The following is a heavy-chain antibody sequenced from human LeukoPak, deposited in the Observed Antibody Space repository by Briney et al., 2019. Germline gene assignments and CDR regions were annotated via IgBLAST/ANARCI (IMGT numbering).Heavy chain of an antibody. CDR1: GFTFSSYG. CDR3: ARRMATDAFDI. CDR2: IWYDGSNK. D-gene: IGHD5-24*01. V-gene: IGHV3-33*01. J-gene: IGHJ3*02. Sequence: PGRSLRLSCAASGFTFSSYGMPWVRQAPGKGLEWVAVIWYDGSNKYYADSVKGRFTISRDNSKNTLYLQMNSLRAEDTAVYYCARRMATDAFDIWGQGTMVTVSS.